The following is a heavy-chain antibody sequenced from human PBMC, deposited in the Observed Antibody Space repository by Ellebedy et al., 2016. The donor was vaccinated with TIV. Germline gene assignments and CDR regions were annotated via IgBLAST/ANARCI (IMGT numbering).Heavy chain of an antibody. D-gene: IGHD3-3*01. Sequence: GGSLRLXXEASGFTFSRYSMNWIRQAPGKGLEWVSSISYTSAYIYYADSVKGRFTVSRDNVKNSLHLQMNSLRAEDTAVYYCARERFLTCFDYWGQGTLVTVSS. J-gene: IGHJ4*02. CDR1: GFTFSRYS. CDR3: ARERFLTCFDY. CDR2: ISYTSAYI. V-gene: IGHV3-21*01.